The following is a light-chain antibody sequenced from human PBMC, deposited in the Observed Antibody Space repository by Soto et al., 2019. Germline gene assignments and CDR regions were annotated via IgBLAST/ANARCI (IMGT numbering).Light chain of an antibody. CDR1: SSDVGGYNY. V-gene: IGLV2-14*01. J-gene: IGLJ1*01. CDR3: VSFTTSKSYV. CDR2: DIT. Sequence: SALTQPASLSGSPGQSITISCTGTSSDVGGYNYVSWYQQHPGKAPNLMIYDITNRPSGVSNRFSGSKAGNTASLTISGLQAEDEADYYCVSFTTSKSYVFGTGTKVTVL.